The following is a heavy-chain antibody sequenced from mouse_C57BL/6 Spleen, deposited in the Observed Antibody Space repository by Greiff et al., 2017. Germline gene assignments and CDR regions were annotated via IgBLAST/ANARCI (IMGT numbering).Heavy chain of an antibody. V-gene: IGHV1-69*01. Sequence: QVQLQQPGAELVMPGASVKLSCKASGYTFTSYWMHWVKQRPGQGLEWIGEIDPSDSYTNYNQKFKGKSTLTVDKSSSTAYMQLSSLTSEDSAVYYCARSGLRRENAMDYWGQGTSVTVSS. CDR3: ARSGLRRENAMDY. J-gene: IGHJ4*01. CDR1: GYTFTSYW. CDR2: IDPSDSYT. D-gene: IGHD2-4*01.